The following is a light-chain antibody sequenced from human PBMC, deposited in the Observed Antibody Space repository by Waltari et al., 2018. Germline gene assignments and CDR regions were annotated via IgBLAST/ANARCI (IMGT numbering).Light chain of an antibody. CDR1: QSVSSH. J-gene: IGKJ1*01. CDR2: GAS. CDR3: QQYNNWSWT. V-gene: IGKV3-15*01. Sequence: ELLMKQSPATLSVSLGECATLTCRASQSVSSHVTWYQQKPGQAPRLLIYGASTRATGIPARFSGSGSGTEFTLTITSMQSEDFAVYYCQQYNNWSWTFGQGTKVEIK.